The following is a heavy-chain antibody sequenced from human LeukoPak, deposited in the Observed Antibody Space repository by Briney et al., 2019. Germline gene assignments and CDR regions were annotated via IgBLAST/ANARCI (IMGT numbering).Heavy chain of an antibody. J-gene: IGHJ6*03. D-gene: IGHD2-15*01. CDR1: DSTFNNYN. Sequence: GGSLRLSCAASDSTFNNYNIHWVRQAPGKGLEWVAFIRYDGSNEYYADSVKGRFTISRDKSKNTLSLQMNGLRVEDTAVYYCAKVMPPGRIRFYSYYMDVWGKGTTVTVS. V-gene: IGHV3-30*02. CDR3: AKVMPPGRIRFYSYYMDV. CDR2: IRYDGSNE.